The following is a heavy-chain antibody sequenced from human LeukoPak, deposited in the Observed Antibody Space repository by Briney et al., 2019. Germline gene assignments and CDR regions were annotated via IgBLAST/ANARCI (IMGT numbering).Heavy chain of an antibody. J-gene: IGHJ4*02. Sequence: PGGSLRLSCSASGFTFSSYAIHWVRQAPGKGLEYVSAISSNGGSTYYADSVKGRFTISRDNSKNTLYLQMNSLRADDTAVYYCAKDRIYADGLWDFDYWGQGTLVTVSS. V-gene: IGHV3-64*04. D-gene: IGHD3-10*01. CDR1: GFTFSSYA. CDR3: AKDRIYADGLWDFDY. CDR2: ISSNGGST.